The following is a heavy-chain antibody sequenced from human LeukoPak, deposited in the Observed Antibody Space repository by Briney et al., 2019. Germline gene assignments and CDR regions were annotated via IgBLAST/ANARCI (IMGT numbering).Heavy chain of an antibody. CDR3: ARDVGGSYFDY. CDR2: INAGNGNT. CDR1: GYTFTSYA. Sequence: ASVKVSCKASGYTFTSYAMHWVRQAPGQRLEWMGWINAGNGNTKYSQKFQGRVTITRDTSASTAYMELSSLRSEGTAVYYCARDVGGSYFDYWGQGTLVTVSS. J-gene: IGHJ4*02. D-gene: IGHD3-16*01. V-gene: IGHV1-3*01.